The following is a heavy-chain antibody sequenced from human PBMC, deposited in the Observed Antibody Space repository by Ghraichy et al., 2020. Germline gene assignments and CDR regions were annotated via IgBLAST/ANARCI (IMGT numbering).Heavy chain of an antibody. V-gene: IGHV3-7*01. CDR1: GFTFSSYW. CDR2: INQDASKD. J-gene: IGHJ4*02. Sequence: GGSLRLSCAASGFTFSSYWMSWVRQAPGKGLESVATINQDASKDSYVDSVKGRFTISRDNARNSLYLQMSSLRAEDTAVYHCVRKNNFDYWGQGTLVTVSS. CDR3: VRKNNFDY. D-gene: IGHD1/OR15-1a*01.